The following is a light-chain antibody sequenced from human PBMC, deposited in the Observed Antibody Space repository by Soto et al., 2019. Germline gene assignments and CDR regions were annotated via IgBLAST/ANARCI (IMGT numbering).Light chain of an antibody. J-gene: IGLJ3*02. CDR3: SSYAGSNNWV. CDR1: SSDVGGYNY. CDR2: EVS. Sequence: QSALTQPPSASGSPGQSVTISCTGTSSDVGGYNYVSWYQQHPGKAPKLMIYEVSKRPSGVPDRFFGSKSGNTASLTVSGLQAEVEADYYCSSYAGSNNWVFGGGTKLTVL. V-gene: IGLV2-8*01.